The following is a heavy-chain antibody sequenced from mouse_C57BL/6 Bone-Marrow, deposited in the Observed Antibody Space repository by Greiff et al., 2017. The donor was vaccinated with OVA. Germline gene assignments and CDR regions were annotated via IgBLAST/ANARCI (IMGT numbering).Heavy chain of an antibody. Sequence: EVKVVESGPELVKPGASVKISCKASGYSFTGYYMNWVKQSPEKSLEWIGEINPSTGGTTYTQKFKAKATLTVDKSSSTAYMHLKSLTSEDSAVYYSARLGLFAYWGQGTLVTVSA. CDR1: GYSFTGYY. V-gene: IGHV1-42*01. CDR2: INPSTGGT. J-gene: IGHJ3*01. CDR3: ARLGLFAY.